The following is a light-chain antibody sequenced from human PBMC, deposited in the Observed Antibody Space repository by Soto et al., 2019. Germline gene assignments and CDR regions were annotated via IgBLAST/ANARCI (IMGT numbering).Light chain of an antibody. CDR3: QRTFSAPVT. V-gene: IGKV1-39*01. CDR2: AAS. J-gene: IGKJ2*01. Sequence: DIEMTQSPSSLSASVGDRVTITCRASQSISSYLNWYQHKPGEAPQILIYAASTLTSGVPSRFSGRGAGADFRLTISSLQPEYFATYYCQRTFSAPVTFGQGTRLEIK. CDR1: QSISSY.